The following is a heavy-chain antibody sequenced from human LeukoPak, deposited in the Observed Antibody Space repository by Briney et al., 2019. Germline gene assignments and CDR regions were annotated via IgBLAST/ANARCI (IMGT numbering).Heavy chain of an antibody. Sequence: GASVKVSCKVSGYSLSDSSMHWVRQAPGKGLEWMGTFDPGDGETNYAQKFQGRVTMTEDTSVDTAYLELSSLRSEDTAVYICATPRDSDNRGYYYDLTYWGQGTLVTVSS. D-gene: IGHD3-22*01. CDR1: GYSLSDSS. V-gene: IGHV1-24*01. CDR3: ATPRDSDNRGYYYDLTY. J-gene: IGHJ4*02. CDR2: FDPGDGET.